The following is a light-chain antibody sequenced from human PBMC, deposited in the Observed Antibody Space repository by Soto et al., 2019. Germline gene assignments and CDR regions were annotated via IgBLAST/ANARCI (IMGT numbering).Light chain of an antibody. CDR1: QSVFTY. CDR3: LQTFTTPFT. CDR2: AAS. J-gene: IGKJ3*01. Sequence: DIQMTQSPSSLSASVGDRVTISCRASQSVFTYLTWYQQKPGSAPKLLIFAASSLQSGVPSRFSGSGSGTDFTLTISSLQPEDFATYYCLQTFTTPFTFGPGKKVDIK. V-gene: IGKV1-39*01.